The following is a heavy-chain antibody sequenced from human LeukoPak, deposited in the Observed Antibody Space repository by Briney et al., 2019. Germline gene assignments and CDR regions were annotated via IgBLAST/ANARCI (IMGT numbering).Heavy chain of an antibody. D-gene: IGHD5-12*01. CDR1: GGSIRNNY. V-gene: IGHV4-59*01. J-gene: IGHJ4*02. CDR2: LGST. Sequence: PSETLSLTCAVSGGSIRNNYWSLIRQPPGKGLDWIGYLGSTNYNPSLMSRVTISGDTSKNQFSLKLSSVTAEDTAIYYCARVKRRAGYSGYGDFDYWGQGTLVTVSS. CDR3: ARVKRRAGYSGYGDFDY.